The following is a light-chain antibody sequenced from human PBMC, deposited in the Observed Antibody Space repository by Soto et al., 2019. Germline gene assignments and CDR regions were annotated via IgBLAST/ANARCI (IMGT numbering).Light chain of an antibody. J-gene: IGLJ2*01. Sequence: QSVLTQPASVSGSPGQSITISCTGTSSDVWSYNLVSWYQQHPGKAPKLMIYEGTKRPSGVSNRFSGSKSGVTASLTISGLQAEDEADYYCCSYAGSSTLVFGGGTKLTVL. CDR2: EGT. CDR1: SSDVWSYNL. CDR3: CSYAGSSTLV. V-gene: IGLV2-23*01.